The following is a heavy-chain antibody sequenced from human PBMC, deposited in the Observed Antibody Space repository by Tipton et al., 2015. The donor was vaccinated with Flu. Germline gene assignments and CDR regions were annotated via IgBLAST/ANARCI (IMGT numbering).Heavy chain of an antibody. CDR3: ARAHGSGSYYKIPWFDP. CDR1: GGSISSGNYY. Sequence: LRLSCTVSGGSISSGNYYWSWIRQPAGKGLEWIGRIYTSGSTNYNPSLKSRVTISVDTSKNQFSLKLSSVTAADTAVYYCARAHGSGSYYKIPWFDPWGQGTLATVSS. CDR2: IYTSGST. J-gene: IGHJ5*02. V-gene: IGHV4-61*02. D-gene: IGHD3-10*01.